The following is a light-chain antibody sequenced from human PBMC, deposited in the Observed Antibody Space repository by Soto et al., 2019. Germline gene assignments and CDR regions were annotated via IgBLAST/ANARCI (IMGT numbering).Light chain of an antibody. Sequence: QSVLTQPPSASGTPGQRVTISCSGSSSNIGSSIVNWSQQHPGAAPKLLICRNSQRPSGVPGRFSGSKSGNTASLTISGLQAEDEADYYCTSYMGDNTLVFGGGTKLTVL. V-gene: IGLV1-44*01. J-gene: IGLJ2*01. CDR2: RNS. CDR3: TSYMGDNTLV. CDR1: SSNIGSSI.